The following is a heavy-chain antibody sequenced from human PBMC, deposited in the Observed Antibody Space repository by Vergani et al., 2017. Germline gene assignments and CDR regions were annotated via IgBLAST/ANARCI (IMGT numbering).Heavy chain of an antibody. D-gene: IGHD2-15*01. CDR2: IRSDESRR. J-gene: IGHJ4*02. CDR1: GFTFSSYG. Sequence: QVQLVESGGGVFQPGGSLRLSCAASGFTFSSYGMHWVRQAPGKGLEWVASIRSDESRRYYGDSMEGPFTISRDNSKNTLYLQMKSLRPEDTAVYYCAKEGGGYCSGGTCYPEYWGQGTLVIVSS. V-gene: IGHV3-30*02. CDR3: AKEGGGYCSGGTCYPEY.